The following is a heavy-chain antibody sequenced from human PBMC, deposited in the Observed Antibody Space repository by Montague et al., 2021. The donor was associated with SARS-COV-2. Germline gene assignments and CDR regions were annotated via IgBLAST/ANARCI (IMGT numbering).Heavy chain of an antibody. V-gene: IGHV4-39*01. CDR1: GGSISSSTYY. CDR3: ATQEDPSGWIPGPFDF. D-gene: IGHD6-19*01. J-gene: IGHJ4*02. Sequence: SETLSLTCTVSGGSISSSTYYWGWIRQPPGRGLEWIGSMYYRGSTYYNPSLKSRVIISVDTTKKQLSLTLTSVTAADTAVYYCATQEDPSGWIPGPFDFWGQGTLVSVSS. CDR2: MYYRGST.